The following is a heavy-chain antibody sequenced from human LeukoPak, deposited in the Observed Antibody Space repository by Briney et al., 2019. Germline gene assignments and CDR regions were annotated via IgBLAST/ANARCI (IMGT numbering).Heavy chain of an antibody. Sequence: GGSLRLSCTTSGFTFATYSMSWVRQAPGQGLGWVASIFGSASKIYHADSVKGRFTVSRDNSKNTLYLQMNGLRVEDTALYYCVKDRVPDSGWSFDVWGRGTMVTVSA. D-gene: IGHD6-19*01. CDR3: VKDRVPDSGWSFDV. V-gene: IGHV3-23*01. CDR2: IFGSASKI. J-gene: IGHJ3*01. CDR1: GFTFATYS.